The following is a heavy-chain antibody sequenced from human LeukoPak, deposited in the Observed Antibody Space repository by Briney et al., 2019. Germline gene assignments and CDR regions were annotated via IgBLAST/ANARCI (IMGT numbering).Heavy chain of an antibody. CDR1: GFTLSNYW. CDR2: IKHDGSDK. D-gene: IGHD1-26*01. V-gene: IGHV3-7*01. CDR3: AREILGSAFSFDY. J-gene: IGHJ4*02. Sequence: GGSLRLSCTASGFTLSNYWMSWVRQAPGKGLEWVANIKHDGSDKNYVGSVKGRFTISGDDAQSSLYLQMNSLRAEDTAVYYCAREILGSAFSFDYWGQGTLVTVSS.